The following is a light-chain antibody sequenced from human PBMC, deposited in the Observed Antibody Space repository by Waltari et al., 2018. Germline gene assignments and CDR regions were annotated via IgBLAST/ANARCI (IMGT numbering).Light chain of an antibody. Sequence: QSALTQPASVSGSPGQSITISCTGTSSDIGAYDYVSWYQQHPGKAPKFRVSDVNRRPAVVSNGCSGSKSGNTAFLTISGLQAEDEADYYCSSYARGSTLLFGGGTKLTVL. J-gene: IGLJ2*01. CDR3: SSYARGSTLL. V-gene: IGLV2-14*03. CDR2: DVN. CDR1: SSDIGAYDY.